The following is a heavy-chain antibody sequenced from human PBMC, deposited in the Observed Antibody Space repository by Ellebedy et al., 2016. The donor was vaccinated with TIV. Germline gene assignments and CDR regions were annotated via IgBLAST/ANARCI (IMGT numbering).Heavy chain of an antibody. Sequence: ASVKVSCXASGGTFSSYAISWVRQAPGQGLEWMGWINPNSGGTNYAQKFQGWVTMTRDTSISTAYMELSRLRSDDTAVYYCARAVTTGYFDLWGRGTLVTVSS. D-gene: IGHD4-17*01. CDR2: INPNSGGT. CDR1: GGTFSSYA. CDR3: ARAVTTGYFDL. V-gene: IGHV1-2*04. J-gene: IGHJ2*01.